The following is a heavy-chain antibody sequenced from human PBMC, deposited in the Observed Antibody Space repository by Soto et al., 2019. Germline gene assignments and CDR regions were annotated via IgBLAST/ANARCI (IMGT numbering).Heavy chain of an antibody. CDR1: GYIFSDYY. Sequence: QVHLAQSGAEVKKPGASVKVSCKASGYIFSDYYIHWIRQAPGQGLEWMGWINPNSGSTHFAKKFQGRVTMTSDPSISPGYMELSSLRSDDTALYFCGRGRAPGPSGDLWGQGTRVTVSS. J-gene: IGHJ4*02. CDR2: INPNSGST. D-gene: IGHD6-19*01. V-gene: IGHV1-2*02. CDR3: GRGRAPGPSGDL.